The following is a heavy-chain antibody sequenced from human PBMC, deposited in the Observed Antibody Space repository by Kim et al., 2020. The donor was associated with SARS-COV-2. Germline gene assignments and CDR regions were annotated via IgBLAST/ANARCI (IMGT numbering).Heavy chain of an antibody. CDR3: AKGRIRPENTVFGVVLTGLCDS. D-gene: IGHD3-3*01. CDR1: GFSFSDYA. V-gene: IGHV3-23*01. J-gene: IGHJ4*02. Sequence: GGSLRLSCAASGFSFSDYAMNWVRQAPGKRLEWVSVISDTGDHTKYADSVRGRFTISRDNSKNTLYLQMNSLGVDDTAIYYCAKGRIRPENTVFGVVLTGLCDSWGQGTLVTVSS. CDR2: ISDTGDHT.